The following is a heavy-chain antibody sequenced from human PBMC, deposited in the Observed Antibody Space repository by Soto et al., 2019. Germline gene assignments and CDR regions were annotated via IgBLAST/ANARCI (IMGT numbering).Heavy chain of an antibody. CDR3: ARGWGIVGATTLDYFDY. D-gene: IGHD1-26*01. Sequence: GASVKVSCKASGYTFTGYYMHWVRQAPGQGLEWMGWINPNSGGTNYAQKFQGWVTMTRDTSISTAYMELSRLRSDDTAVYYCARGWGIVGATTLDYFDYWGQGTLVTVSS. CDR2: INPNSGGT. CDR1: GYTFTGYY. J-gene: IGHJ4*02. V-gene: IGHV1-2*04.